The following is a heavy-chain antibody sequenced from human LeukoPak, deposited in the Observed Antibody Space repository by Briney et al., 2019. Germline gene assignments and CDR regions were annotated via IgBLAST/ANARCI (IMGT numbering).Heavy chain of an antibody. V-gene: IGHV4-59*01. Sequence: SGTLSLTCTVSGGSISSYYWSWIRQPPGKGLEWIGYIYYSGSTNYNPSLKSRVTISVDTSKNQFSLKLSSVTAADTAVYYCARDARGYMDVWGKGTTVTVSS. J-gene: IGHJ6*03. CDR3: ARDARGYMDV. D-gene: IGHD3-10*01. CDR1: GGSISSYY. CDR2: IYYSGST.